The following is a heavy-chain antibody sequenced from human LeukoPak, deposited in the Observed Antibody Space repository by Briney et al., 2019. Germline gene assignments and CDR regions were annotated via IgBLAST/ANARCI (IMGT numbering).Heavy chain of an antibody. J-gene: IGHJ4*02. CDR3: ARHDYGGNSPFDY. D-gene: IGHD4-23*01. CDR2: IYYSGST. Sequence: PSETLSLTCTVSGGSISSYYWSWIRQPPGEGLEWIVYIYYSGSTNYNPSLKSRVTISVDTSKNQFSLKLSSVTAADTAVYYCARHDYGGNSPFDYWGQGTLVTVSS. V-gene: IGHV4-59*08. CDR1: GGSISSYY.